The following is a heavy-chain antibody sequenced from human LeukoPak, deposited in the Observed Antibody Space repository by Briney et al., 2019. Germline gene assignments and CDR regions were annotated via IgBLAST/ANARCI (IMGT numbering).Heavy chain of an antibody. CDR2: IYWDDDR. D-gene: IGHD3-22*01. CDR3: ALIRNYYDSSTLDY. V-gene: IGHV2-5*02. J-gene: IGHJ4*02. Sequence: SGPTLAKPTQTRTLTCTFSGFLLSTRGVGVAWIRQPPGKALEWLALIYWDDDRRHSPTLRSRLTVTKDTSKNQVVLTVTNIDPVDTATYYGALIRNYYDSSTLDYWGQGGLVTVSS. CDR1: GFLLSTRGVG.